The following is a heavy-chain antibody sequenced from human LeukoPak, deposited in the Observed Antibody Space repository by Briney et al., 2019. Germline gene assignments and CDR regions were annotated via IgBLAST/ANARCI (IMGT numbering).Heavy chain of an antibody. CDR2: IYHSGST. Sequence: SETLSLTCTVSGYSISSGYYWGWIRQPPGKGLEWIGSIYHSGSTYYNSSLKSRVTISVDTSKNQFSLKLSSVTAADTAVYYCARVGVGGASYFTWGQGTLVTVSS. CDR3: ARVGVGGASYFT. D-gene: IGHD1-26*01. J-gene: IGHJ4*02. CDR1: GYSISSGYY. V-gene: IGHV4-38-2*02.